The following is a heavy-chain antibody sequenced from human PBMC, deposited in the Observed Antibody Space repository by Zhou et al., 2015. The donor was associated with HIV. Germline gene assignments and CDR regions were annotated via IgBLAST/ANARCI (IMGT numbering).Heavy chain of an antibody. D-gene: IGHD3-3*01. CDR1: GGTFSGSD. Sequence: LVQSGTEVRKPGSSVKVSCKASGGTFSGSDISWVRQAPGQGLEWMGRITPMFQTHNYAEKFRARLNITVDRHTSAAYMELSSLTSEDAAVYYCARGPPANFWSGYYPDWGQGTLVIVSS. V-gene: IGHV1-69*06. CDR2: ITPMFQTH. J-gene: IGHJ4*02. CDR3: ARGPPANFWSGYYPD.